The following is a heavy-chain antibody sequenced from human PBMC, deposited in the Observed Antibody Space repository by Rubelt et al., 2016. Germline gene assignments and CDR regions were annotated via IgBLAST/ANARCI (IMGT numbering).Heavy chain of an antibody. CDR3: SKLTSGIRGGMDV. CDR2: IGGSDERT. V-gene: IGHV3-23*01. D-gene: IGHD1-14*01. CDR1: GFTFRSYA. J-gene: IGHJ6*02. Sequence: GGSLRLSCAASGFTFRSYAMNWVREAQGKGLEWVSAIGGSDERTYYADSLKGRFTISRAISKNTLHMQMNSLRAKDTAIYYCSKLTSGIRGGMDVWGQGTTVTVSS.